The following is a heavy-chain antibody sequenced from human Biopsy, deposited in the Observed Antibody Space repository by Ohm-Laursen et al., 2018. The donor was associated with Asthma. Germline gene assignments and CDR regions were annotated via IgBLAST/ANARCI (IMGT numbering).Heavy chain of an antibody. CDR1: GGTFSNFA. CDR3: ARCQVGYSSGWSLLLKKIYYSGMDV. V-gene: IGHV1-69*13. D-gene: IGHD6-19*01. Sequence: VKISCRAPGGTFSNFAISWVRQAPGQGLEWLGGIMTVFGTTNYAQKFQGRVTITADESTSTAYMEVTSLRSEDTAIYYCARCQVGYSSGWSLLLKKIYYSGMDVWGQGTAVTVSS. J-gene: IGHJ6*02. CDR2: IMTVFGTT.